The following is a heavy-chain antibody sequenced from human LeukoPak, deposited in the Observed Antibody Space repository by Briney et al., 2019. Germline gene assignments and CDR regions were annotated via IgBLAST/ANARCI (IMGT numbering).Heavy chain of an antibody. CDR3: AKDPTHFRVWDDYDNTRLNY. J-gene: IGHJ4*02. CDR1: ELTFRSYG. Sequence: GGSLRLPRAASELTFRSYGMNWVRQAPDKGLEWVAYIRYDGNNKYYADSVKGRFTISRDNSKNTVYLQINSLRAEDTAVYYCAKDPTHFRVWDDYDNTRLNYWGQGTLVTVSS. D-gene: IGHD3-22*01. V-gene: IGHV3-30*02. CDR2: IRYDGNNK.